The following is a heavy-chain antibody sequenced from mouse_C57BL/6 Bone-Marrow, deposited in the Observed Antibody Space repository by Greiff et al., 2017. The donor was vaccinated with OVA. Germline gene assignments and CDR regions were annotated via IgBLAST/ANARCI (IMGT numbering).Heavy chain of an antibody. CDR1: GYTFTNYW. V-gene: IGHV1-63*01. D-gene: IGHD1-1*01. Sequence: QVQLQQSGAELVRPGPSVKMSCKASGYTFTNYWFGWAKQRPGHGLEWIGDIYPGGGYTNYNEKFKGKATLTTDKSSSTAYMQFSSLTSEDSAIYYCARCDYGRDFDYWGQGTTLTVAS. CDR2: IYPGGGYT. CDR3: ARCDYGRDFDY. J-gene: IGHJ2*01.